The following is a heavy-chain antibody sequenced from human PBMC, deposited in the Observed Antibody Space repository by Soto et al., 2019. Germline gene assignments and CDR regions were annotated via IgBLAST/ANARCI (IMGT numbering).Heavy chain of an antibody. CDR2: ISAYNVNT. Sequence: ASVKVSFMASCYTFTSYGISCLRQAPGQGLEWMGWISAYNVNTNYAQKLQGRVTMTTDTSTSTAYMELRSLRAEDTAVYFCARYSGKYQGPIDYWGQGTLVTVSS. CDR3: ARYSGKYQGPIDY. V-gene: IGHV1-18*01. J-gene: IGHJ4*02. CDR1: CYTFTSYG. D-gene: IGHD1-26*01.